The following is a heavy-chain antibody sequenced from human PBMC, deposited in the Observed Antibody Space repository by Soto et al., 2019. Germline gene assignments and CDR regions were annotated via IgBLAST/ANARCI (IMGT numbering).Heavy chain of an antibody. CDR2: IYTSGST. V-gene: IGHV4-4*07. Sequence: EILSLSFTISFGSVRSYYWGWIRQPAGKGLECIGRIYTSGSTNYNPSLKSRVTMSVDTSKNQFSLKLSSVTAADTAVYYCARESSSSSWYGFPDYYYGMDVWGQGTTVTVSS. CDR3: ARESSSSSWYGFPDYYYGMDV. D-gene: IGHD6-13*01. CDR1: FGSVRSYY. J-gene: IGHJ6*02.